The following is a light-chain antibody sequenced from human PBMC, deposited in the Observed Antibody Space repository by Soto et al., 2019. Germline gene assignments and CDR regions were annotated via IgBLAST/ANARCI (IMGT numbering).Light chain of an antibody. V-gene: IGKV1-5*01. CDR1: QTISTW. CDR2: DAS. CDR3: QQYTNTNNPWM. Sequence: DIQVTQSPPTLSASVGDRVTITCRASQTISTWMAWYQQKPGKAPKLLVYDASTLQSGVASRFSGSGSGTEFTLIISGLQPDDSATYSCQQYTNTNNPWMFGQGTKVDLK. J-gene: IGKJ1*01.